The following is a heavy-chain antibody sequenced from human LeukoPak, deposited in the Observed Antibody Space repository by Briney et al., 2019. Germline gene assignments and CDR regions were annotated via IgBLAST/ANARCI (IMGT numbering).Heavy chain of an antibody. J-gene: IGHJ6*03. CDR2: IYYSGST. CDR3: ARETSQKGAHYMDV. D-gene: IGHD3-16*01. V-gene: IGHV4-61*01. Sequence: SETLSLTCTVSGGSISTSNYYWSWIRQPPGKGLEWIGYIYYSGSTNYNPSLKSRVTISVDTSKNQFSLKLSSVTAADTAVYYCARETSQKGAHYMDVWGKGTTVTISS. CDR1: GGSISTSNYY.